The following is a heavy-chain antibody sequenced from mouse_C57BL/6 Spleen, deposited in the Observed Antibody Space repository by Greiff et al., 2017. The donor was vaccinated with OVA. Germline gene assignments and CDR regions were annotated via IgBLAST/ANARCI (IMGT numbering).Heavy chain of an antibody. CDR3: AVSSSYSYWYVDV. Sequence: EVKLVESGGGLVKPGGSLKLSCAASGFTFSSYAMSWVRQTPEKRLEWVATISDGGSYTYYPDNVKGRFTISRDNAKNNLYLQMSHLKSEDTAMYYCAVSSSYSYWYVDVWGTGTTVTVSS. J-gene: IGHJ1*03. CDR1: GFTFSSYA. D-gene: IGHD1-1*01. V-gene: IGHV5-4*03. CDR2: ISDGGSYT.